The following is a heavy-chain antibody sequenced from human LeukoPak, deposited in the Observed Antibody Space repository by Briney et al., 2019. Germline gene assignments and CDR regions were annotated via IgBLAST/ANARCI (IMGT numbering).Heavy chain of an antibody. Sequence: AQTLSLTCTVSGGSISSGGYYWSCIRQPPGKGLEWIGYIYYSGSTYYNPSLKSRVTISVDTSKNQFSLKLRSATAEDTAVYYCASIGWWDAFDIWGQGTMVTVSS. J-gene: IGHJ3*02. CDR1: GGSISSGGYY. D-gene: IGHD6-19*01. CDR3: ASIGWWDAFDI. V-gene: IGHV4-30-4*08. CDR2: IYYSGST.